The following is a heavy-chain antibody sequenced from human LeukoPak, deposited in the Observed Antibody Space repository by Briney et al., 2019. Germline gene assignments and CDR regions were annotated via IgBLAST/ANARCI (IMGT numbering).Heavy chain of an antibody. CDR2: ISYDGSNK. D-gene: IGHD3-22*01. V-gene: IGHV3-30-3*01. CDR3: ARDDRYYYDSSGYLEAFDI. CDR1: GFTFSSYA. Sequence: PGRSLRLSCAASGFTFSSYAMHWVRQAPGKGLEWVAVISYDGSNKYYADSVKGRFTISRDNSKNTLYLQMNSLRAEDTAVYYCARDDRYYYDSSGYLEAFDIWGQGTMVTVSS. J-gene: IGHJ3*02.